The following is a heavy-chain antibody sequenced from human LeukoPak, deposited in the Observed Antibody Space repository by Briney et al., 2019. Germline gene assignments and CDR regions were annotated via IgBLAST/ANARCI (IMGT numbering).Heavy chain of an antibody. V-gene: IGHV5-51*01. CDR2: IYPDDSDT. Sequence: GESLKISCKGSGYSFSSYWIGWVRQMPGTGLEWMGTIYPDDSDTRYSPSFQGQVTISADKSVSTAYLQWSSLKASDTAMYYCARHRKDIGFDSWGQGTLVTVSS. CDR1: GYSFSSYW. CDR3: ARHRKDIGFDS. J-gene: IGHJ4*02. D-gene: IGHD2-15*01.